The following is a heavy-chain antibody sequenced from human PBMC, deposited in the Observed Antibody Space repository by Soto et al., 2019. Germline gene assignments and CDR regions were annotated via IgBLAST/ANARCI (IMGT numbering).Heavy chain of an antibody. Sequence: GGSLRLSCAASGFTFSSYGMHWVRQAPGKGLEWVAVISYDGSNKYYADSVKGRFTISRDNSKNTLYLQMNSLRAEDTAVYYCAKGAWVAAPFDYWGQGTLVTVSS. CDR3: AKGAWVAAPFDY. D-gene: IGHD2-15*01. CDR1: GFTFSSYG. J-gene: IGHJ4*02. CDR2: ISYDGSNK. V-gene: IGHV3-30*18.